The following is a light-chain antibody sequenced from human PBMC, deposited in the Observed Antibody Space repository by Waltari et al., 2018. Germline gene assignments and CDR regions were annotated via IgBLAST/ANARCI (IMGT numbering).Light chain of an antibody. Sequence: DIQMTQSPSSLSASVGDRVTITCQSSHDITNYLKWYQQKPGKPPKLLIYDASNLETEVPSRFSGSGSGTDFTLTIISLQPEDVATYYCQQYDNLRLSFGGGTKVEI. CDR3: QQYDNLRLS. CDR1: HDITNY. V-gene: IGKV1-33*01. CDR2: DAS. J-gene: IGKJ4*01.